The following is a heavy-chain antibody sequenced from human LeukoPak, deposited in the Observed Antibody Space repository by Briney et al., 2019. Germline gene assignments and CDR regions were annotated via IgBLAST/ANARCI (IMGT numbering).Heavy chain of an antibody. CDR3: AKDSSSGYYFFDY. J-gene: IGHJ4*02. D-gene: IGHD3-22*01. V-gene: IGHV3-23*01. CDR1: GFTFSSYA. Sequence: HGGSLRLSCAASGFTFSSYAMSWVRQAPGKGLEWVSAISGSGGSTYYADSVKGRFTISRDNSKNTLYLQMNSLRAEDTAVYCCAKDSSSGYYFFDYWGQGTLVTVSS. CDR2: ISGSGGST.